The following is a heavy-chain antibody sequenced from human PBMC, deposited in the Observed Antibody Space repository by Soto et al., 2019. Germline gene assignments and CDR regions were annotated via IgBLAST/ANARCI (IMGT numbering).Heavy chain of an antibody. V-gene: IGHV1-69*13. CDR2: IIPIFGTA. Sequence: ASVKVSCKASGGTFSSYAISWVRQAPGQGLEWMGGIIPIFGTANYAQKFQGRVTITADESTSTAYMELSSLRSEDTAVYYCAADSGSYVRYWAFDTWGQGTMVTVSS. J-gene: IGHJ3*02. D-gene: IGHD1-26*01. CDR3: AADSGSYVRYWAFDT. CDR1: GGTFSSYA.